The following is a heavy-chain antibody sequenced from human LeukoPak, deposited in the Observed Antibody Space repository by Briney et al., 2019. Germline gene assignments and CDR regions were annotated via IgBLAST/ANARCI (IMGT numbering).Heavy chain of an antibody. Sequence: SETLSLTCAVYGGSFSGYYWSWIRQPPGKGLEWIGEINHSGSTNYNPSLKSRVTISVDTSKNQFSLKLSSVTAADTAVYYCARGDHDYVWGSYRHLDYWGQGTLVTVSS. CDR2: INHSGST. CDR1: GGSFSGYY. V-gene: IGHV4-34*01. J-gene: IGHJ4*02. CDR3: ARGDHDYVWGSYRHLDY. D-gene: IGHD3-16*02.